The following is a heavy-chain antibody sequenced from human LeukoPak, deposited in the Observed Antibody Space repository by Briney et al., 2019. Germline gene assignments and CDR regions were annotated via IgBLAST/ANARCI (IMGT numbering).Heavy chain of an antibody. Sequence: PSQTLSLTCTVSGGSISSGGYYWSWIRQHPGKGLEWIGYIYYSGSTYYNPSLKSRVTILVDTSKNQFSLKLSSVTAADTAVYYCARRTAAEAFDYWGQGTRVTVSP. CDR3: ARRTAAEAFDY. CDR2: IYYSGST. D-gene: IGHD6-13*01. J-gene: IGHJ4*02. V-gene: IGHV4-31*03. CDR1: GGSISSGGYY.